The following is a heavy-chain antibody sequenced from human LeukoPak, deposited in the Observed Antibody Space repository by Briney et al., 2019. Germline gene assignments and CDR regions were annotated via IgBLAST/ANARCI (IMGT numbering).Heavy chain of an antibody. CDR1: GYTFTSYG. Sequence: ASVKVSCKASGYTFTSYGISWVRQAPGQGLEWMGWISAYNGNTNYAQKFQGRVTMTRDTSTSTVYMELSSLRSEDTAVYYCARVTHSYYYDSSGYRWFDPWGQGTLVTVSS. CDR3: ARVTHSYYYDSSGYRWFDP. J-gene: IGHJ5*02. V-gene: IGHV1-18*01. CDR2: ISAYNGNT. D-gene: IGHD3-22*01.